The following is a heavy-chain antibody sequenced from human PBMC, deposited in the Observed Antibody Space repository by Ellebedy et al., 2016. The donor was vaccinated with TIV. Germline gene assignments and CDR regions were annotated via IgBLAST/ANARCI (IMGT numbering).Heavy chain of an antibody. CDR3: AASESADSDY. CDR2: MYDSGSS. D-gene: IGHD2-2*01. V-gene: IGHV4-59*01. CDR1: GGSIRNYY. J-gene: IGHJ4*02. Sequence: MPSETLSLTCTVSGGSIRNYYCTWIRQPPGKGLEWIGHMYDSGSSNYNPSLKSRVTMSIDTSKNHFSLKISSVTAADTAVYYCAASESADSDYWGPGTLVTVSS.